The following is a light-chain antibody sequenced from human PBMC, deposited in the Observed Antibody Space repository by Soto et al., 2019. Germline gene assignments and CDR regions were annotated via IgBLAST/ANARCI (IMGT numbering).Light chain of an antibody. CDR2: QDS. CDR3: QAWDGSIVV. Sequence: SYELTQPPSVSVSPGQTASITCSGDKLGDKYACWYQQKPGQSPVLVIYQDSKRPSGIPERFSGSNSGNTATLTISGTQAMDEADYYCQAWDGSIVVFGGGTKLTVL. V-gene: IGLV3-1*01. CDR1: KLGDKY. J-gene: IGLJ2*01.